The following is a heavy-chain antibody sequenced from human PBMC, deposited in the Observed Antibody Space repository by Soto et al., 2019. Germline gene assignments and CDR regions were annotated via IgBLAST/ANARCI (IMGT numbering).Heavy chain of an antibody. CDR2: VSYDGSNK. CDR3: ATEDPDCSSTSCYYYFDY. Sequence: QVQLVESGGGVVQPGRSLRLSCAASGFTFSSYGMHWVRQAPGKGLEWVAVVSYDGSNKYYADSVKGRFTISRDNSKNTLYLQMNSLRAEDTAVYYCATEDPDCSSTSCYYYFDYWGQGTLVTVSS. J-gene: IGHJ4*02. CDR1: GFTFSSYG. V-gene: IGHV3-30*03. D-gene: IGHD2-2*01.